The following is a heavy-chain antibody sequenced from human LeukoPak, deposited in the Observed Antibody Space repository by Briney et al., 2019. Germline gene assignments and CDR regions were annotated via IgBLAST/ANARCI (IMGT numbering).Heavy chain of an antibody. J-gene: IGHJ6*03. V-gene: IGHV4-4*07. CDR1: GGSISSYY. Sequence: TSETLSLTCTVSGGSISSYYWSWIRQPAGKGLEWIGRIYTSGSTNYNPSLKSRVTMSVDTSKNQFSLKLSSVTAADTAVYYCARVTAARPIYYYYMDVWGKGTTVTVSS. CDR2: IYTSGST. CDR3: ARVTAARPIYYYYMDV. D-gene: IGHD6-6*01.